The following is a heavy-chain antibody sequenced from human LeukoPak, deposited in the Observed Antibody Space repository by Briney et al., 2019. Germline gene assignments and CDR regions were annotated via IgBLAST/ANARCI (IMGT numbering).Heavy chain of an antibody. CDR2: IRQDGSEK. Sequence: PGGSLRLSCGASGFTFRAYWMTWVRQAPGRGLDWVANIRQDGSEKYYVDSVKGRFTISRDNAKNSLYLQMNSLRAEDTAVYYCARVNAQQLVARNYYYYYYMDVWGKGTTVTVSS. V-gene: IGHV3-7*01. CDR1: GFTFRAYW. CDR3: ARVNAQQLVARNYYYYYYMDV. D-gene: IGHD6-13*01. J-gene: IGHJ6*03.